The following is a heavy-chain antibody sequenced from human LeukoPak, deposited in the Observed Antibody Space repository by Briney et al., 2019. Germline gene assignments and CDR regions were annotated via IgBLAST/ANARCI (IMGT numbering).Heavy chain of an antibody. CDR1: GFTFSSYA. J-gene: IGHJ4*02. V-gene: IGHV3-23*01. CDR3: AKDFSEEGDY. CDR2: ISGSGGST. Sequence: GGSLRLSCAASGFTFSSYAMSWVRQAPGKGLEWVSTISGSGGSTYYADSVKGRFTISRDNSENTLYLQMNSLRAEDTAVYYCAKDFSEEGDYWGQGTLVTVSS. D-gene: IGHD3-3*02.